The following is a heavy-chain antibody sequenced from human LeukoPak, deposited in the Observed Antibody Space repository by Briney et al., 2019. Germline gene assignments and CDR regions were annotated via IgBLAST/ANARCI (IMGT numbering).Heavy chain of an antibody. CDR1: GYTFTAYY. V-gene: IGHV1-2*02. CDR2: INPNSGDA. CDR3: ARDLRITGTSLGY. D-gene: IGHD1-7*01. J-gene: IGHJ4*02. Sequence: ASVKVSCKASGYTFTAYYMHWVRQAPGQGLEWMGWINPNSGDANYAQKFQGRVTMTRDTSISTAYMELSRLRSDDTAVYYCARDLRITGTSLGYWGQGTLVTVSS.